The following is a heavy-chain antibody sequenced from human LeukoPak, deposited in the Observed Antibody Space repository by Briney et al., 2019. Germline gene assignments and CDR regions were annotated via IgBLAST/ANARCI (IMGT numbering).Heavy chain of an antibody. V-gene: IGHV3-30*02. CDR1: GFTFSSYG. CDR3: ANCGAAAGY. CDR2: IRYDGSNK. D-gene: IGHD6-13*01. J-gene: IGHJ4*02. Sequence: GGSLRLSCAASGFTFSSYGMHWVRQAPGKGLEWVAFIRYDGSNKYYADSMKGRFTISRDNSKNTLYLQMNSLRAEDTAVYYCANCGAAAGYWGQGTLVTVSS.